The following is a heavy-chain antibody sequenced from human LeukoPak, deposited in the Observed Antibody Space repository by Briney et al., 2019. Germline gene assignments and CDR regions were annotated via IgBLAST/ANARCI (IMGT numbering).Heavy chain of an antibody. D-gene: IGHD3-10*01. V-gene: IGHV3-11*04. CDR2: ISYSGNTI. CDR3: ARVARGDYYYYYMDV. Sequence: GGSLRLSCAASGFTFSDYYMSWVRQAPGKGLEWLSQISYSGNTINYLDSVRGRFTISRDNAKNTLYLQMNSLRAEDTALYYCARVARGDYYYYYMDVWGKGTTVTVSS. CDR1: GFTFSDYY. J-gene: IGHJ6*03.